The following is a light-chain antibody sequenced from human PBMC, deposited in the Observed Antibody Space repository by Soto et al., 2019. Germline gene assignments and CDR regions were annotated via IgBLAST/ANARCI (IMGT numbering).Light chain of an antibody. V-gene: IGKV3-20*01. CDR3: QHYGTSAL. CDR1: QSVSDMY. CDR2: AS. J-gene: IGKJ3*01. Sequence: EIVLTQSPGTLSLSPGERATLSCRASQSVSDMYLAWYQHKPGQAPRLLIYASNRATGIPDRFSGSGSGTDFTLTISRLEPEDFAVYYCQHYGTSALFGPGTKVEIK.